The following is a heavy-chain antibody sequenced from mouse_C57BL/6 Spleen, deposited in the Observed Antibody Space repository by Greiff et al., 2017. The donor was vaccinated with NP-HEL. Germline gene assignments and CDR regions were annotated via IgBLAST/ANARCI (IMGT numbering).Heavy chain of an antibody. CDR1: GYSFTDYN. V-gene: IGHV1-39*01. Sequence: VQLQQSGPELVKPGASVKISCKASGYSFTDYNMNWVKQSNGKSLEWIGVINPNYGTTSYNQKFKGKATLTVDQSSSTAYMQLNSLTSEDSAVYYCARQASLTTVVGPYAMDYWGQGTSVTVSS. D-gene: IGHD1-1*01. J-gene: IGHJ4*01. CDR2: INPNYGTT. CDR3: ARQASLTTVVGPYAMDY.